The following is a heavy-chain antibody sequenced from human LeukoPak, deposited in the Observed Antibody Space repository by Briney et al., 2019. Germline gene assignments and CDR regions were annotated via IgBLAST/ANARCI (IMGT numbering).Heavy chain of an antibody. CDR1: GITFSTSW. V-gene: IGHV3-74*01. J-gene: IGHJ4*02. Sequence: PGGSLRLSCAASGITFSTSWMHWVRQAPGKGLVWASRIYRDGSSTTYADSVKGRFTISRDNAKNTLYLQMNSLRAEDTAVYYCASAIRGSGWVEYWGQGTLVTVSS. CDR2: IYRDGSST. D-gene: IGHD6-19*01. CDR3: ASAIRGSGWVEY.